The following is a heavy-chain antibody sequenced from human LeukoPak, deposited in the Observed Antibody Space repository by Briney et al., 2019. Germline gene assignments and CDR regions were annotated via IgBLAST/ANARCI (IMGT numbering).Heavy chain of an antibody. D-gene: IGHD4-23*01. V-gene: IGHV5-51*01. CDR1: GFTFTNYW. Sequence: GESLKISCEGSGFTFTNYWSGWVRQMPGKGLEWMGIIIPVDSDTIFSPSFQGQPTITADKSISTASLQWSSLKASDTAMYYCARLEHGGLFDYWGQGTLVTVSS. CDR3: ARLEHGGLFDY. J-gene: IGHJ4*02. CDR2: IIPVDSDT.